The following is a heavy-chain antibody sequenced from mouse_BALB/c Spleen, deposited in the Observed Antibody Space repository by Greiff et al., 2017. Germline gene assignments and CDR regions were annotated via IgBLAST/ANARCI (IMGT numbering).Heavy chain of an antibody. CDR2: ISYSGST. V-gene: IGHV3-8*02. J-gene: IGHJ1*01. Sequence: VQLQQSGPSLVKPSQTLSLTCSVTGDSITSGYWNWIRKFPGNKLEYMGYISYSGSTYYNPSLKSRISITRDTSKNQYYLQLNSVTTEDTATYYCARGYGSSLWYFDVWGAGTTVTVSS. CDR3: ARGYGSSLWYFDV. D-gene: IGHD1-1*01. CDR1: GDSITSGY.